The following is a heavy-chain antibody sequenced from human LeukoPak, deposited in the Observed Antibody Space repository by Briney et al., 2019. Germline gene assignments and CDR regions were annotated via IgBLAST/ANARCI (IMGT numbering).Heavy chain of an antibody. V-gene: IGHV4-34*01. CDR3: ASPAGYYDSSGYLGDYYYYYGMDV. J-gene: IGHJ6*02. CDR2: INHSGST. CDR1: GGSFSGYY. Sequence: KPSETLSLTCAVYGGSFSGYYWSWIRQPPGKGLEWIGEINHSGSTNYNPSLKSRVTISVDTSKNQFSLKLSSVTAADTAVYYCASPAGYYDSSGYLGDYYYYYGMDVWGQGTTVTVS. D-gene: IGHD3-22*01.